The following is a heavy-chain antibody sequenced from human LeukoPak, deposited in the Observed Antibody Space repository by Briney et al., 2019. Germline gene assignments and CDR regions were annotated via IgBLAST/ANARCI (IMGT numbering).Heavy chain of an antibody. J-gene: IGHJ4*02. V-gene: IGHV3-23*01. CDR3: AKVRDPRRSFDTFDY. D-gene: IGHD2/OR15-2a*01. CDR2: ISGSGGST. CDR1: GFTFSSYA. Sequence: GGSLRLPCAASGFTFSSYAMSWVRQAPGKGLEWVSAISGSGGSTYYADSVKGRFTISRDNSKNTLYLQMNSLRAEDTAVYYCAKVRDPRRSFDTFDYWGQGTLVTVSS.